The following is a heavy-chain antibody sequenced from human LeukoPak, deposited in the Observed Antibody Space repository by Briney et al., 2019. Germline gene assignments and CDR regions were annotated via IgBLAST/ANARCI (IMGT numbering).Heavy chain of an antibody. CDR2: ISSSSYI. V-gene: IGHV3-21*01. Sequence: GGSLRLSCAASGFTFSSYSMNWVRQAPGKGLEWVSSISSSSYIYYADSVKGRFTISRDNAKNSLYLQMNSLRAEDTAVYYCARDRSGGNSYYYYYYMDVWGKGTTVTVSS. CDR1: GFTFSSYS. D-gene: IGHD4-23*01. J-gene: IGHJ6*03. CDR3: ARDRSGGNSYYYYYYMDV.